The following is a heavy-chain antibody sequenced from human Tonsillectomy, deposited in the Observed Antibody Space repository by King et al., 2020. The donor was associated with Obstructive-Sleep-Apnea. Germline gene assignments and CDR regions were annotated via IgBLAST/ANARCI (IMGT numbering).Heavy chain of an antibody. J-gene: IGHJ4*02. CDR1: GFSFTYYA. V-gene: IGHV3-30*02. Sequence: VQLVESGGGVVQPGGSLRLSFAASGFSFTYYAMHWVRQAPGKGLEGGTFLGYDGSNKYYADSVKGRFTISRDNSKNTLYLQMNNLRAEDTAVYYCAKDKDSIAYWGQGTLVTVSS. D-gene: IGHD6-13*01. CDR3: AKDKDSIAY. CDR2: LGYDGSNK.